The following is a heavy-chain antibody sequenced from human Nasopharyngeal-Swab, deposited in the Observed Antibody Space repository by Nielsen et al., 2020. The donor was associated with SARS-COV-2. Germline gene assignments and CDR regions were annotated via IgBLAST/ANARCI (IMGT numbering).Heavy chain of an antibody. D-gene: IGHD2/OR15-2a*01. V-gene: IGHV3-30*03. CDR1: GLPFSAYG. J-gene: IGHJ3*02. Sequence: LSLTCAAAGLPFSAYGMHWVRQAPGRGLEWLTFIAYDGRTKYSADSVRGRFTVSRDNSKSTLHLQMSSLRAEDTATYYCAREGIYAFDIWGQGTMVTVSS. CDR3: AREGIYAFDI. CDR2: IAYDGRTK.